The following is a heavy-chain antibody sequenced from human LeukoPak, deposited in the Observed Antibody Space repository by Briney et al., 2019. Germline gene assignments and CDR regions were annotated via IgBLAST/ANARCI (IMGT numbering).Heavy chain of an antibody. CDR3: AKRIDTRGSTHYHDY. CDR2: ISFGGGYT. Sequence: PGGSLRLSCVGYGFTFSNYAMTWVRQAPGKGLEWVSSISFGGGYTFYADSVKGHLTISRDNSRSTLYLQMNNLRAEDTALYYCAKRIDTRGSTHYHDYWGQGTLVTVSS. CDR1: GFTFSNYA. V-gene: IGHV3-23*01. D-gene: IGHD3-22*01. J-gene: IGHJ4*02.